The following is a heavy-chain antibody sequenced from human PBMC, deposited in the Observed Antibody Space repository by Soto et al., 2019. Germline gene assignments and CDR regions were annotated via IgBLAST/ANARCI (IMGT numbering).Heavy chain of an antibody. CDR3: TRHLSDF. V-gene: IGHV3-73*01. Sequence: EVQLVESGGGLVQPGGSLKLSCAASGFSFSGSAMHWVRQASGKGLEWVGRIRSKGNSYATEYAASVKGRFTISRDDSKSTAYLQMNSLNTEDTAVYYCTRHLSDFWGQGTLVTVSS. D-gene: IGHD3-3*02. CDR1: GFSFSGSA. J-gene: IGHJ4*02. CDR2: IRSKGNSYAT.